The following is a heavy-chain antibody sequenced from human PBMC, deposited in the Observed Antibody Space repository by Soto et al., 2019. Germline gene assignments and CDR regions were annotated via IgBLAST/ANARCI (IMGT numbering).Heavy chain of an antibody. V-gene: IGHV3-23*01. CDR1: GFTFSSYA. CDR3: AKDYCSGGSCYSRPPLFDS. D-gene: IGHD2-15*01. J-gene: IGHJ4*02. Sequence: PGGSLRLSCAVSGFTFSSYAMSRVRQAPGKGLEWVSGISTGGGSTYYADSVKGRFTISRDNSKNTLYLQMSSLRAEDTAVYYCAKDYCSGGSCYSRPPLFDSWGQGTLVTVSS. CDR2: ISTGGGST.